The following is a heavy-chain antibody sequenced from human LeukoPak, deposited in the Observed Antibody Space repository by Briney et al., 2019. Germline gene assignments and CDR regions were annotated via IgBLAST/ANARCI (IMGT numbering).Heavy chain of an antibody. D-gene: IGHD6-13*01. Sequence: ASVTVSCTASGYTFTSYGISWVRQAPGQGLEWMGWISAYNGNTNYAQKLQGRVTMTTDTSTSTAYMELRSRRSDDTAVYYCARDFRGFIAAAGTVDYWGQGTLVTVSS. CDR1: GYTFTSYG. CDR3: ARDFRGFIAAAGTVDY. V-gene: IGHV1-18*01. CDR2: ISAYNGNT. J-gene: IGHJ4*02.